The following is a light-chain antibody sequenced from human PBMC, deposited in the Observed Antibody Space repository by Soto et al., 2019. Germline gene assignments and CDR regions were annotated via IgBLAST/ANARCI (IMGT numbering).Light chain of an antibody. Sequence: QSALTQPPSSSGSPGQSVAISCTGTISDVGGYNYVSWYQQHPGKAPKLMIYGVNKRPSGVPDRFSGSKSGNTASLTVSGLQAEDEADYYCSSYAGRSNVFGTGTKVTVL. CDR1: ISDVGGYNY. V-gene: IGLV2-8*01. CDR3: SSYAGRSNV. J-gene: IGLJ1*01. CDR2: GVN.